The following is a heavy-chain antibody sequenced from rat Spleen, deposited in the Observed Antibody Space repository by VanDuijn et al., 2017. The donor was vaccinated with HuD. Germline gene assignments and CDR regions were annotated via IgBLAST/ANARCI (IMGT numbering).Heavy chain of an antibody. Sequence: VPLVASGGGLVQPGRSLKLSCVASGFTCSDCHMAWVRQALTKGREWDASINHDGDKTFYRASVKGRITIFRDCAKNNLXLQMDXXXSEXXXTXXXTTXXXPGXXXWXXXWG. V-gene: IGHV5-20*01. D-gene: IGHD1-4*01. J-gene: IGHJ1*01. CDR3: TTXXXPGXXXWXXX. CDR1: GFTCSDCH. CDR2: INHDGDKT.